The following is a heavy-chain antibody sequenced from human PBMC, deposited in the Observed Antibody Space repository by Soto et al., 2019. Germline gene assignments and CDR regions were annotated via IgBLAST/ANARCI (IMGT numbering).Heavy chain of an antibody. D-gene: IGHD1-7*01. CDR3: ASRDPGTSVDY. CDR2: IYRTGST. V-gene: IGHV4-4*02. CDR1: GASFTSNDW. Sequence: SETLSLTCAVSGASFTSNDWWTWVRQPPGRGLEWIGEIYRTGSTNYNPSLKSRVTISLDKSENQFSLKVTSLTAADTAVYYCASRDPGTSVDYWGQGTLVTVSS. J-gene: IGHJ4*02.